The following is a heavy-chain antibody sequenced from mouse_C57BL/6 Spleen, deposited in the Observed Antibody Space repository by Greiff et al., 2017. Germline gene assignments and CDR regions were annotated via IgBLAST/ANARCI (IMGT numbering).Heavy chain of an antibody. V-gene: IGHV5-4*01. CDR3: ARDYYDY. CDR2: ISDGGSYT. CDR1: GFTFSSYA. Sequence: EVKVVESGGGLVKPGGSLKLSCAASGFTFSSYAMSWVRQTPEKRLEWVATISDGGSYTYYPDNVKGRFTISRDNAKNNLYLQMSHLKSEDTAMYYCARDYYDYRGQGTTLTVSS. J-gene: IGHJ2*01.